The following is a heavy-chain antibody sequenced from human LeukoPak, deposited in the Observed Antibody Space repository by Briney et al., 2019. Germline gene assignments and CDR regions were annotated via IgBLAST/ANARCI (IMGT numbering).Heavy chain of an antibody. CDR1: GYTFTGYY. J-gene: IGHJ5*02. D-gene: IGHD3-3*01. CDR3: YYHFWSGDRYSWFDP. CDR2: INPNSGGT. Sequence: ASVKVSCKASGYTFTGYYMHWVRQAPGQGLEWMGWINPNSGGTNYAQKFQGRVTMTRDTSISTAYMELSRLRSDDTAVNYCYYHFWSGDRYSWFDPWGQGTLVTVSS. V-gene: IGHV1-2*02.